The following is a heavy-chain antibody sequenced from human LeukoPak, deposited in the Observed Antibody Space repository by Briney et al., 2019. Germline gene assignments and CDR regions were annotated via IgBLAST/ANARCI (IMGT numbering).Heavy chain of an antibody. J-gene: IGHJ6*02. Sequence: ASVKVSCKASGYTFTSCDINWVRQATGQGLEWMGWMNPNSGNTGYAQKFQGRVTMTRNTSISTAYMELSSLRSEDTAVYYCARRGYDYYYYYGMDVWGQGTTVTVSS. D-gene: IGHD6-25*01. CDR3: ARRGYDYYYYYGMDV. CDR1: GYTFTSCD. V-gene: IGHV1-8*01. CDR2: MNPNSGNT.